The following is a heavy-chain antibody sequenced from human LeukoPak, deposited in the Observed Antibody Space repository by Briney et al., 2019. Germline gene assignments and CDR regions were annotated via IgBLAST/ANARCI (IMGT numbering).Heavy chain of an antibody. Sequence: ASVKVSCKASGYTFTGYYMHWVRQAPGQGLEWMGWINPNSGGTNYAQKFQGRVTMTRDTSISTAYMELSRLRSDDTAVYYCARVRPSEYSYGYYPDYWGQGTLVTVSS. V-gene: IGHV1-2*02. J-gene: IGHJ4*02. CDR2: INPNSGGT. CDR1: GYTFTGYY. CDR3: ARVRPSEYSYGYYPDY. D-gene: IGHD5-18*01.